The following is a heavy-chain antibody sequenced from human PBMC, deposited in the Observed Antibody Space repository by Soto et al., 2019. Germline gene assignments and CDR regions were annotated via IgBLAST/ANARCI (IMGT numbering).Heavy chain of an antibody. V-gene: IGHV5-51*01. CDR2: IYPGDSET. D-gene: IGHD6-13*01. CDR3: ARSPRSSPYFDY. Sequence: GESLKISCQCSGYTFSNFRIAWVRQLPGKGLEYMGIIYPGDSETRYSPSFHGKVTISADRSIGTAYLQWSSLEASDSAFYFCARSPRSSPYFDYWGQGALVTVSS. J-gene: IGHJ4*02. CDR1: GYTFSNFR.